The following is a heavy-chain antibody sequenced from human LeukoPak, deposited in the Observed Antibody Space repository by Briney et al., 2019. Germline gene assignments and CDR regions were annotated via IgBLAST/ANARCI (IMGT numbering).Heavy chain of an antibody. J-gene: IGHJ4*02. CDR2: IYSAGST. CDR3: ARRAGAYTHPYDY. CDR1: GFTVSSSS. D-gene: IGHD3-16*01. Sequence: PGGSLRLSCTVSGFTVSSSSMSWVRQAPGKGLEWVSFIYSAGSTHYSDSVKGRFTISIDNSKNTLYLQMNSLRAEDTAVYYCARRAGAYTHPYDYWGQGTLVTVSS. V-gene: IGHV3-53*01.